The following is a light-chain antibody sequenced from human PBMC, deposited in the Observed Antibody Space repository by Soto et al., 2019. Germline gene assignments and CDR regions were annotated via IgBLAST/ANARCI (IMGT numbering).Light chain of an antibody. Sequence: QSVLPQPPSASGTPGQRVTISCSGSSSNIGSHNNYWYQQLPGTAPQLLIYKNNQRPSGVPDRFSGSKSGTSASLAISGLRSEDEADYYCAVWDDSLSGRVFGGGTKLTVL. CDR2: KNN. J-gene: IGLJ2*01. CDR1: SSNIGSHN. CDR3: AVWDDSLSGRV. V-gene: IGLV1-47*01.